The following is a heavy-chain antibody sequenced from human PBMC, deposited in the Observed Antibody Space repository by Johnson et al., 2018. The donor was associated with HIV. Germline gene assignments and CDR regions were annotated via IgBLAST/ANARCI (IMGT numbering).Heavy chain of an antibody. J-gene: IGHJ3*02. D-gene: IGHD3-22*01. CDR3: AKVSGYYDSLSAGWAFDI. CDR1: GFTFRPYR. V-gene: IGHV3-74*01. Sequence: VQLVESGGGSVQPGGSLRLSCAASGFTFRPYRMHWARQAPGKGLVWVSRIYTDGISTSYEDSVKVRFTISRDNSKNTLYLQMNSLRAEDTAVYYCAKVSGYYDSLSAGWAFDIWGQGTMVTVSS. CDR2: IYTDGIST.